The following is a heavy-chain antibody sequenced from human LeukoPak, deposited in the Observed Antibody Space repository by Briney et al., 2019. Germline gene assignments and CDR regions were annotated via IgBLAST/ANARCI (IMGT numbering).Heavy chain of an antibody. V-gene: IGHV3-30*02. J-gene: IGHJ4*02. CDR3: AKDYYYDSSGYSPLWY. CDR1: GFFFGEHG. D-gene: IGHD3-22*01. CDR2: IRYDGSNK. Sequence: PGGSLRLSCAASGFFFGEHGMHWVRQPPGKGLEWVAFIRYDGSNKYYADSVKGRFTISRDNSKNTLYLQMNSLRAEDTAVYYCAKDYYYDSSGYSPLWYWGQGTLVTVSS.